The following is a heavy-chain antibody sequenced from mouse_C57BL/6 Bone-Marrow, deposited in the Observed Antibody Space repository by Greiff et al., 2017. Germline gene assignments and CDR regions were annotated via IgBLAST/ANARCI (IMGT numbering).Heavy chain of an antibody. CDR1: GYTFTGYC. D-gene: IGHD4-1*01. Sequence: VQLQQSGAELMKPGASVKLSCKATGYTFTGYCIEWVKQRPGQGLEWIGEILPGSGSTYYNEKFKGKATITADTSSNTAYLQHSSLTTEDSTVYYCTRLGFDFDYWGQGTTLTVSS. CDR3: TRLGFDFDY. CDR2: ILPGSGST. J-gene: IGHJ2*01. V-gene: IGHV1-9*01.